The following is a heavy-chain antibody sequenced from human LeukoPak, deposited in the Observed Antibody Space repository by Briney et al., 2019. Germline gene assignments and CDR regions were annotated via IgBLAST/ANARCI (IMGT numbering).Heavy chain of an antibody. Sequence: PGRSLRLSCAASGFTFSSYAMHWVRQAPGKGLEWVAVISYDGSNKYYADSVKGRFTISRDNSKNTLYLQMNSLRAEDTAVYYCAKGTSSSCYSAPNYWGQGTLVTVSS. D-gene: IGHD2-15*01. V-gene: IGHV3-30-3*01. CDR2: ISYDGSNK. CDR3: AKGTSSSCYSAPNY. CDR1: GFTFSSYA. J-gene: IGHJ4*02.